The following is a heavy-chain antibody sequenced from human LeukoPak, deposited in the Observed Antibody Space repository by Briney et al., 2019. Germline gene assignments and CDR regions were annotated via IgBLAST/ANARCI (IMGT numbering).Heavy chain of an antibody. CDR2: ISGSGGST. CDR1: GFTFSSYE. V-gene: IGHV3-23*01. CDR3: AKDNKKTPMDV. Sequence: GGSLRLSCAASGFTFSSYEMNWVRQAPGKGLEWVSGISGSGGSTFYADSVKGRFTISRDNSKNTLYLQMNSLRAEDTAVYYCAKDNKKTPMDVWGKGTTVTVSS. J-gene: IGHJ6*03. D-gene: IGHD2/OR15-2a*01.